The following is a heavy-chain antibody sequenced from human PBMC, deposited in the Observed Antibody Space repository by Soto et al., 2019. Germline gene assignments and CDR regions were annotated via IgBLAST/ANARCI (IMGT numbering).Heavy chain of an antibody. CDR2: IKQDGSEK. CDR1: GFTFSSYW. D-gene: IGHD2-2*01. J-gene: IGHJ3*02. V-gene: IGHV3-7*01. CDR3: AREFLGCSSTSCYAFDI. Sequence: GSLRLSCAASGFTFSSYWMSWVRQAPGKGLEWVANIKQDGSEKYYVDSVKGRFTISRDNAKNSLYLQMNSLRAEDTAVYYCAREFLGCSSTSCYAFDIWGQGTMVTVSS.